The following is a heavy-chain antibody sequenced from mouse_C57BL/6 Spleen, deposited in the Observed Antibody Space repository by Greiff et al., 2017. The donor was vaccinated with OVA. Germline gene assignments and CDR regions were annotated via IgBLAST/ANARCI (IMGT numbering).Heavy chain of an antibody. CDR2: INPNNGGT. V-gene: IGHV1-18*01. CDR3: ARTMYYYGSSKEDYYAMDY. D-gene: IGHD1-1*01. J-gene: IGHJ4*01. CDR1: GYTFTDYN. Sequence: EVQLQQSGPELVKPGASVKIPCKASGYTFTDYNMDWVKQSHGKSLEWIGDINPNNGGTIYNQKFKGKATLTVDKSSSTAYMELRSLTSEDTAVYYCARTMYYYGSSKEDYYAMDYWGQGTSVTVSS.